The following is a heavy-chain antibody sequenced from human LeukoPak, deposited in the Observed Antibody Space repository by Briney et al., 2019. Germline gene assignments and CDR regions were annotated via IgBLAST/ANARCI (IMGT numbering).Heavy chain of an antibody. V-gene: IGHV1-18*01. Sequence: PGASVKVSCKAFGYTFANYGIFWVRQAPGQGLEWMGWIGVRSGSTHYSPKLQGRATMTTDTSTSTAYMELTSLRSDDTALYYCARAPHDDIWAPYRFSNVDCWGQGTLVTVSS. J-gene: IGHJ4*02. D-gene: IGHD3-16*02. CDR2: IGVRSGST. CDR3: ARAPHDDIWAPYRFSNVDC. CDR1: GYTFANYG.